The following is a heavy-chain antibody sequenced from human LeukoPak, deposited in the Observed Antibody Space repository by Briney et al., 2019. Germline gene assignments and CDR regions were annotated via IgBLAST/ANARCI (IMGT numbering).Heavy chain of an antibody. V-gene: IGHV3-23*01. CDR1: GFTFSSYA. J-gene: IGHJ4*02. CDR3: ARGPGYCSGGSCPDY. Sequence: PGGSLRLSCAASGFTFSSYAMSWVRQAPGKGLEWVSAISGSGGSTYYADSVKGRFTISRDNSKNSLYLQMNSLRAEDTAVYYCARGPGYCSGGSCPDYWGQGTLVTVSS. D-gene: IGHD2-15*01. CDR2: ISGSGGST.